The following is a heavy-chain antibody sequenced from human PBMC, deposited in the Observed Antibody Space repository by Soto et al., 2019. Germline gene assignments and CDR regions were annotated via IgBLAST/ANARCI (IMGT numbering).Heavy chain of an antibody. J-gene: IGHJ4*02. D-gene: IGHD3-10*01. CDR2: ISSSGSTI. CDR1: GFTFSYYY. CDR3: ARVRFGEPRSGVDY. V-gene: IGHV3-11*01. Sequence: QVQLVESGGGLVKPGGSLRLSCAASGFTFSYYYMSWIRQAPGKGLEWVSYISSSGSTIYYAYSVQGRFTISRDNAKNSLYLQMDSLRAADTAVYYCARVRFGEPRSGVDYWGQGTLVTVSS.